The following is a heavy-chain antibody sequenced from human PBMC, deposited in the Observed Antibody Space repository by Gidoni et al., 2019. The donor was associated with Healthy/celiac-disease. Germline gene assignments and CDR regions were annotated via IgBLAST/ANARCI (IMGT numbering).Heavy chain of an antibody. CDR1: GCTVSSYA. D-gene: IGHD3-9*01. V-gene: IGHV3-23*01. CDR2: ISGSGGST. Sequence: EVQLLESGGGLVQRGGSMRLSCAASGCTVSSYAMSWVRQDPGKGLEWVAAISGSGGSTYYADSVKGRFTISRDNSKNTLYLQMNSLSAEDTAVYYCAKDYDILTGFFDYWGQGTLVTVSS. J-gene: IGHJ4*02. CDR3: AKDYDILTGFFDY.